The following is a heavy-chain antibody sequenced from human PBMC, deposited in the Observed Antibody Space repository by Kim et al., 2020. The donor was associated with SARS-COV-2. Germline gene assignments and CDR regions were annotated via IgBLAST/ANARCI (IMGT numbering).Heavy chain of an antibody. J-gene: IGHJ5*02. CDR2: ISGSGNSA. Sequence: GGSLRLSCAASGFPFSKFGMNWVRQAPGMGLACVAAISGSGNSAYYADSVKGRFTISRDNSKDTLYLQMNSLRAADSAVYYCVTNPPRTAWGQGTLVTVSS. CDR3: VTNPPRTA. D-gene: IGHD1-1*01. V-gene: IGHV3-23*01. CDR1: GFPFSKFG.